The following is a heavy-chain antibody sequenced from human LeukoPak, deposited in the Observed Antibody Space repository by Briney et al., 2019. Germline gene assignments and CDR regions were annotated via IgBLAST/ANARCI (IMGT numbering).Heavy chain of an antibody. V-gene: IGHV1-2*02. J-gene: IGHJ4*02. CDR3: AREGRDRSFDY. CDR1: GYTFTDYY. Sequence: GASVKVSCKASGYTFTDYYLHWVRQAPGQGLEWMGWINLNSGGTNSAQKFQGRVAMTRDTSISTAYMDLSRLRSDDTAVYYCAREGRDRSFDYWGQGTLVTVSS. CDR2: INLNSGGT. D-gene: IGHD2-15*01.